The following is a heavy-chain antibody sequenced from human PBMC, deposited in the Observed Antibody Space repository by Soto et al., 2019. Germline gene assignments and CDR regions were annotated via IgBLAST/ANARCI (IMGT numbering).Heavy chain of an antibody. CDR2: IRTNSRGATT. V-gene: IGHV3-49*03. CDR3: TRGVVMGY. Sequence: EVQVVESGGGLVQPGRSLRLSCTTSGFVFGDYEMSWFRQAPGKGLEWVGFIRTNSRGATTEYAASVRGRFTISRDDSKSVAYPQMNSLKIEDTAVYYCTRGVVMGYWGQGTLVTVSS. CDR1: GFVFGDYE. J-gene: IGHJ4*02.